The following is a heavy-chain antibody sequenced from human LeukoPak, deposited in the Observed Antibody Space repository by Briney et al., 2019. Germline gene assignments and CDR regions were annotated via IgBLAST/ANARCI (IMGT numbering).Heavy chain of an antibody. Sequence: ASVKVSCKASGYTFTGYYMHWVRPAPGQGLEWMGWINPNSGGTNYAQKFQGRVTMTRDTSINTAYMEQSRLRSDDTAVYYCARRVYYDFWKAQYFDFWGQGTLVTVSS. D-gene: IGHD3-3*01. CDR1: GYTFTGYY. CDR2: INPNSGGT. J-gene: IGHJ4*02. CDR3: ARRVYYDFWKAQYFDF. V-gene: IGHV1-2*02.